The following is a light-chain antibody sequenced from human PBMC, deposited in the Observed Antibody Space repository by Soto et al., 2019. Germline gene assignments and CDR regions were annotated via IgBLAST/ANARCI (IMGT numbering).Light chain of an antibody. J-gene: IGKJ4*01. CDR3: RTFNAVPT. CDR2: AAS. Sequence: DIQMTQSPSSLSASVWDRVTITCRASQAISKYLAWYQQKPGKVPTLLIYAASTLQSGVPSRFSGSGSGTDFTLTISSLQPEDAATYYCRTFNAVPTFGGGTKVEI. CDR1: QAISKY. V-gene: IGKV1-27*01.